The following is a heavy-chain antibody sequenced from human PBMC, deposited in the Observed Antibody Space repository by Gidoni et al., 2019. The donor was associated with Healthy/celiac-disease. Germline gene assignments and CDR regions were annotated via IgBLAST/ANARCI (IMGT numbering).Heavy chain of an antibody. CDR3: ARDLGVASHH. V-gene: IGHV3-7*01. CDR2: IKQDGSEK. CDR1: GFTFSSSW. Sequence: EVPLVESVGGLVQPGGSLRLSCAASGFTFSSSWMRWVRQAPGKGLEWGANIKQDGSEKYYVDSVKGRFTISRDNAKNSLYLQMNSLRAEDTAVYYCARDLGVASHHWGQGTLVTVSS. J-gene: IGHJ4*02. D-gene: IGHD2-15*01.